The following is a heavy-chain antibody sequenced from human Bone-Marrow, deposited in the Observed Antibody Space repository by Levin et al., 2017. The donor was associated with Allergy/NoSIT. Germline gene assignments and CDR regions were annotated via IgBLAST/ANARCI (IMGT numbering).Heavy chain of an antibody. J-gene: IGHJ6*02. V-gene: IGHV3-48*04. D-gene: IGHD3-16*01. CDR3: ARDGGQAYEMDV. Sequence: GGSLRLSCAGSGSIFGNYGMDWVRQAPGKGLEWVSYITGDSRTIYYGDSVKGRFTIFRDNVKNLLYLQMNSLRVEDSALYYCARDGGQAYEMDVWGQGTTVTVSS. CDR1: GSIFGNYG. CDR2: ITGDSRTI.